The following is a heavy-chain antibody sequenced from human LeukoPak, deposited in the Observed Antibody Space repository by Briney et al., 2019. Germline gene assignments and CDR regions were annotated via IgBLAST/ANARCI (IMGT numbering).Heavy chain of an antibody. J-gene: IGHJ4*02. CDR2: IYTSGST. Sequence: SQTLSLTCTVSGDSISSGNYYWSWIRQPAGKGLEWIGRIYTSGSTNYNPSLKSRVTISVDTSKNQFSLKLSSLTAADTAVYYCARGRRTTVTTTGIFDYWGQGTLVTVSS. CDR3: ARGRRTTVTTTGIFDY. CDR1: GDSISSGNYY. V-gene: IGHV4-61*02. D-gene: IGHD4-17*01.